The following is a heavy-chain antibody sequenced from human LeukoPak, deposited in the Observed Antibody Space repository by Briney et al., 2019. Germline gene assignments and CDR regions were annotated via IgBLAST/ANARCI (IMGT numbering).Heavy chain of an antibody. CDR3: ARLIKATTHFDY. V-gene: IGHV4-39*07. CDR1: GGPISGTTYY. J-gene: IGHJ4*02. D-gene: IGHD4-17*01. CDR2: IYYTWNT. Sequence: PSETLSLTCSVSGGPISGTTYYWGWVRQPPGKCLEWIGAIYYTWNTYYNPSLKSRATMSLDTSRNQFSLKLSSVTAADTAVYYCARLIKATTHFDYWGQGILATVSS.